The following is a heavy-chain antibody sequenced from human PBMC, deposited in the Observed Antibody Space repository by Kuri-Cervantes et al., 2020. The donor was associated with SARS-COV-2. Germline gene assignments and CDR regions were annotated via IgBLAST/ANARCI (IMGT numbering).Heavy chain of an antibody. CDR3: ARERQQYYYYGMDV. Sequence: ASVKVSCKASGGTFSSYAMHWVRQAPGQRLEWMGWINAGNGNTKYSQKFQGRVTITRDTSASTAYMELSSLRSEDTAVYYCARERQQYYYYGMDVWGQGTTVTVSS. V-gene: IGHV1-3*01. CDR2: INAGNGNT. J-gene: IGHJ6*02. D-gene: IGHD6-13*01. CDR1: GGTFSSYA.